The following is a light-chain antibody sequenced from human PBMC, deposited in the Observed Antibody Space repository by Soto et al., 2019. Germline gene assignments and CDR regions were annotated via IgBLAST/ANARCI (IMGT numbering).Light chain of an antibody. CDR1: STDIGGYTY. CDR2: EVD. J-gene: IGLJ2*01. CDR3: SSYSRTTTRVV. V-gene: IGLV2-14*01. Sequence: QSALTQPASVSGSPGQSITISCTGTSTDIGGYTYVSWYQQHPRKVPTLMIYEVDNRPSGVSNRFSGSQSGSTASLTISELQAEDEADYYCSSYSRTTTRVVFGGGTQLTVL.